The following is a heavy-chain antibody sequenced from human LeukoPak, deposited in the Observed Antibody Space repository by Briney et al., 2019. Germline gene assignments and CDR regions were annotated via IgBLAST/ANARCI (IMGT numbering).Heavy chain of an antibody. V-gene: IGHV1-69*04. Sequence: SVKVSCKASGGTFSSYAISWVRQAPGQGLEWMGRIIPILGIANYAQKFQGRVTIPADKSTSTAYMELSSLRSEDTAVYYCARPDMRYCSSTSCSKKSAYYYYGMDVWGQGTTVTVSS. CDR3: ARPDMRYCSSTSCSKKSAYYYYGMDV. CDR2: IIPILGIA. J-gene: IGHJ6*02. D-gene: IGHD2-2*01. CDR1: GGTFSSYA.